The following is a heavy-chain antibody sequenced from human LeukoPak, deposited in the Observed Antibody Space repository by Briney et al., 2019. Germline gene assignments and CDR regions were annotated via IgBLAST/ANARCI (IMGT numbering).Heavy chain of an antibody. V-gene: IGHV3-74*01. CDR1: GFTFSSYW. CDR2: INSDGSST. Sequence: GGSLRLSCAASGFTFSSYWMYWVRQVPGKGLVWVSRINSDGSSTNYADSVKGRFTISRDNAKNTLYLQMNSLRAEDTAVCYCAREYTVPDYFDSWGQGALVTVSS. J-gene: IGHJ4*02. CDR3: AREYTVPDYFDS. D-gene: IGHD2-2*02.